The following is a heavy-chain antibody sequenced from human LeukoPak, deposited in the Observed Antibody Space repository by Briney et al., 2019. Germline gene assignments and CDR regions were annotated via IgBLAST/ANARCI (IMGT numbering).Heavy chain of an antibody. Sequence: PGGPLRLSCSASGFTFSSYAMHWVRQAPGKGLEYVSAISSNGGSTYYADSVKGRFTISRDNSKNTLYLQMSSLRAEDTAVYYCVRSWYYYYYGMDVWGKGTTVTVSS. CDR3: VRSWYYYYYGMDV. D-gene: IGHD6-13*01. CDR1: GFTFSSYA. V-gene: IGHV3-64D*06. J-gene: IGHJ6*04. CDR2: ISSNGGST.